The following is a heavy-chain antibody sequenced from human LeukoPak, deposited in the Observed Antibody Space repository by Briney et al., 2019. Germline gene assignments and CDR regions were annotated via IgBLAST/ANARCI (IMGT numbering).Heavy chain of an antibody. CDR3: ARDASDSSGYTAGIDP. J-gene: IGHJ5*02. CDR2: ISSSSSSI. D-gene: IGHD3-22*01. CDR1: GFIFSSYS. V-gene: IGHV3-48*01. Sequence: GGSLRLSCAASGFIFSSYSMNWVRQAPGKGLEWVSYISSSSSSIYYADSVKGRFTISRDNAKNSLYLQMNSLRAEDTAVYYCARDASDSSGYTAGIDPWGQGTLVTVSS.